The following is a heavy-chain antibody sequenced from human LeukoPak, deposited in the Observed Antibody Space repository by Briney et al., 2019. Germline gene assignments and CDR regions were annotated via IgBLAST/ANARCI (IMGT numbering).Heavy chain of an antibody. CDR3: ARELIVPDGGGYYYYYMDV. CDR1: GGSINSGGYY. V-gene: IGHV4-31*03. D-gene: IGHD2-2*01. J-gene: IGHJ6*03. Sequence: PSETLSLTCTVSGGSINSGGYYWSWLRHHPGKGLEWIGYIYYTGSTYYNPSLKSRVTISVDTSKSQFSLKLSSVSAADTAVYYRARELIVPDGGGYYYYYMDVWGKGTTVTVSS. CDR2: IYYTGST.